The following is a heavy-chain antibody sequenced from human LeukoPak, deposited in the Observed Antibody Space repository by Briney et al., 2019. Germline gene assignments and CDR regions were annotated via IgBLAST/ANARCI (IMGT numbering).Heavy chain of an antibody. Sequence: PSETLSLTCTVSGGSISSGGYYWSWIRQHPGKGLKWIGYIYYSGSTYYNPSLKSRVTISVDTSKNQFSLELSSVTAADTAVYCCARSELTLVDYWGQGTLVTVSS. V-gene: IGHV4-31*03. CDR1: GGSISSGGYY. D-gene: IGHD4/OR15-4a*01. J-gene: IGHJ4*02. CDR2: IYYSGST. CDR3: ARSELTLVDY.